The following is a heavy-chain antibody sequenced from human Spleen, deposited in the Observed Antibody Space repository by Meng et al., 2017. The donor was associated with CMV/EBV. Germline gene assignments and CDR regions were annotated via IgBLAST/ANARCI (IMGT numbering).Heavy chain of an antibody. D-gene: IGHD3-22*01. CDR1: GFTFSSHA. V-gene: IGHV3-23*03. CDR2: IYSGDNST. CDR3: AKLYYYDSSDR. Sequence: LFCAASGFTFSSHAMSWVRQAPGKGLEWVSVIYSGDNSTYYADSVKGRFTISRDNSKNTLYLQMNSLRAEDTAVYYCAKLYYYDSSDRWGQGTLVTVSS. J-gene: IGHJ4*02.